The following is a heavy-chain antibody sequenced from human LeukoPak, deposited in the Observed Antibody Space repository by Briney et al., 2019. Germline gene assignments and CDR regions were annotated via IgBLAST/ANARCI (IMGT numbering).Heavy chain of an antibody. J-gene: IGHJ4*02. CDR2: ISYDGSNK. CDR1: GFTFSSYG. V-gene: IGHV3-30*18. D-gene: IGHD3-10*01. Sequence: GGSLRLSCAASGFTFSSYGMHWVRQAPGKGLEWVAVISYDGSNKYYADSVKGRFTISRDNSKNTLHLQMNSLRAEDTAVYYCAKDLRGSGSYPYYWGQGTLVTVSS. CDR3: AKDLRGSGSYPYY.